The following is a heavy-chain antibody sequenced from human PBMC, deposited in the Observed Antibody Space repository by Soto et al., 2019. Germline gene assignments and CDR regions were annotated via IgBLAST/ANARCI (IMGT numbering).Heavy chain of an antibody. CDR2: ISYDGSNK. CDR1: GFTFSSYG. Sequence: QVQLVESGGGVVQPGRSLRLSCAASGFTFSSYGMHWVRQAPGKGLEWVAVISYDGSNKYYADSVKGRFTISRDNSKNTLYLQMNSLRAEDTAVYYCAKDLRGYSYGYVGYWGQGTLVTVSS. V-gene: IGHV3-30*18. CDR3: AKDLRGYSYGYVGY. J-gene: IGHJ4*02. D-gene: IGHD5-18*01.